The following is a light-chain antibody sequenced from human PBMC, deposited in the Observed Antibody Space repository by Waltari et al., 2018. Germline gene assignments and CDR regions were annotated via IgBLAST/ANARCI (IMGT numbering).Light chain of an antibody. V-gene: IGKV1-33*01. CDR1: QDIANF. CDR2: DAS. CDR3: QQYDHVPYT. Sequence: DIQMTQSPSSLSASVGDRVTITCRASQDIANFLNWYQHKPGKPPKLLVYDASNMASGVPSRFSAYGSTTSFTVTISSLQPEDIGTYYCQQYDHVPYTFGQGTNLEIK. J-gene: IGKJ2*01.